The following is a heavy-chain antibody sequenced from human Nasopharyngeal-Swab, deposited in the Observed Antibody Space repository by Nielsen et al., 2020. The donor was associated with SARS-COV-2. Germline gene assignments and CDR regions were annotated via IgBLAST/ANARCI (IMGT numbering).Heavy chain of an antibody. Sequence: SETLSLTCTVSGDSIAYSTFYWGWIRQPPGKGLEWLGNIYYNGKTYQNPSLKSRLTISVDKSKNQFSLQLSSVTAADTAVYYCVRSSSWYYFDYWAQGTQVTVSS. D-gene: IGHD6-13*01. CDR1: GDSIAYSTFY. CDR2: IYYNGKT. CDR3: VRSSSWYYFDY. V-gene: IGHV4-39*01. J-gene: IGHJ4*02.